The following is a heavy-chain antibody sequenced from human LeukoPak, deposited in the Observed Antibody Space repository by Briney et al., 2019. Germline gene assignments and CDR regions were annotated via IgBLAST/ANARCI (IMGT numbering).Heavy chain of an antibody. D-gene: IGHD3-16*01. CDR3: ARGIMITFGGVPGNYYYMDV. J-gene: IGHJ6*03. V-gene: IGHV1-46*01. CDR2: INPSGGST. Sequence: GASVKVSYKASGYTFTSYYMHWVRQAPGQGLEWMGIINPSGGSTSYAQKFQGRVTMTRDMSTSTVYMELSSLRSEDTAVYYCARGIMITFGGVPGNYYYMDVWGKGTTVTVSS. CDR1: GYTFTSYY.